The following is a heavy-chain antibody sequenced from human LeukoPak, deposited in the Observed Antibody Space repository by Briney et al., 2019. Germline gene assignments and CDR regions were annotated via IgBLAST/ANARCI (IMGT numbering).Heavy chain of an antibody. Sequence: GASVKVSCKASGYTFTDYYMHWVRQAPGQGLEWMGGIIPIFGTANYAQKFQGRVTITADESTSTAYMELSSLRSEDTAVYYCARDRLGSSSRGFDYWGQGTLVTVSS. CDR3: ARDRLGSSSRGFDY. D-gene: IGHD6-13*01. CDR2: IIPIFGTA. J-gene: IGHJ4*02. CDR1: GYTFTDYY. V-gene: IGHV1-69*13.